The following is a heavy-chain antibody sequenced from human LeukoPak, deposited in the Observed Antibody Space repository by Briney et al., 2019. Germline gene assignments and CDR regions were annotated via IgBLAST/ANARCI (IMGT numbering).Heavy chain of an antibody. V-gene: IGHV1-8*01. J-gene: IGHJ4*02. Sequence: AAVKVSCKASGYTFTSYDINWVRQATGQGLEWMGWMNPTSGHTGYAQNFQGRVTMTRDTSISTAYMELNSLTSEDTAVYYCARSPVGVRKKHDFWGQGTLVIVSS. CDR3: ARSPVGVRKKHDF. CDR1: GYTFTSYD. D-gene: IGHD3-10*01. CDR2: MNPTSGHT.